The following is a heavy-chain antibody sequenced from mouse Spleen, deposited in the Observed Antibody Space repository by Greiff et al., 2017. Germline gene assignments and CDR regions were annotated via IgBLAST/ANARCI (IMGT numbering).Heavy chain of an antibody. Sequence: QVQLQQSGAELVRPGASVTLSCKPSGYTFTDYEMHWVKQTPVHGLEWIGAIDPETGGTAYHQKFKGKAILTADKSSSTAYMQLSSLTYEDSAVYYCARSELYDGGFAYWGQGTLVTVSA. J-gene: IGHJ3*01. CDR1: GYTFTDYE. D-gene: IGHD2-12*01. CDR2: IDPETGGT. V-gene: IGHV1-15*01. CDR3: ARSELYDGGFAY.